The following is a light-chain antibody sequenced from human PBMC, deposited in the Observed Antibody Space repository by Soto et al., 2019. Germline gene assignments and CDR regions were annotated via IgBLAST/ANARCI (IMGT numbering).Light chain of an antibody. Sequence: ESMLTQSPGTLSLSPGERATLSCRASQSVSTRYLAWYQQKPGQAPRLLIYGASIRATGIPDRFSGSGSGTDFTLTISILEPEDVAVYYCHQFGSSPPAFTFGQGTKLEI. V-gene: IGKV3-20*01. CDR3: HQFGSSPPAFT. J-gene: IGKJ2*01. CDR2: GAS. CDR1: QSVSTRY.